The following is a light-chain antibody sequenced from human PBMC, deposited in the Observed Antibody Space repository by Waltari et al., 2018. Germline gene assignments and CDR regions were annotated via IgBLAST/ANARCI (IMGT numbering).Light chain of an antibody. V-gene: IGKV2-28*01. CDR2: LAS. Sequence: DIVMTQSPPSLPVTPGEPASISCRSSQSLLHTNGYSYLDWSFQKPGQSPQLLIYLASNRAAGVSDRCRRRGLGRAVTLKITRGEADDVGFYYCRQTLQAPLTFVEGTKVEI. J-gene: IGKJ4*01. CDR3: RQTLQAPLT. CDR1: QSLLHTNGYSY.